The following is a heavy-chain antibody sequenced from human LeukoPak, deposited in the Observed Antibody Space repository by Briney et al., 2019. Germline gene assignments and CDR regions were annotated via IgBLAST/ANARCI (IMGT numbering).Heavy chain of an antibody. CDR3: ARVSGYDSSCDY. D-gene: IGHD5-12*01. Sequence: SETLSLTCAVSGGSISSGAYSWSWIRQPPGKGLEWIGSIYHSGSTYYNPSLKSRVTISVDRSKNQFSLKLSSVTAADTAVYYCARVSGYDSSCDYRGQGTLVTVSS. CDR2: IYHSGST. J-gene: IGHJ4*02. CDR1: GGSISSGAYS. V-gene: IGHV4-30-2*01.